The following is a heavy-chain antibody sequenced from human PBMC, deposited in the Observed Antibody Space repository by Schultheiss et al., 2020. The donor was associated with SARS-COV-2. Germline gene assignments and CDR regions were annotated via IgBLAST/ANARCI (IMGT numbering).Heavy chain of an antibody. CDR2: MNPNSGNT. CDR1: GCTFSKD. D-gene: IGHD2/OR15-2a*01. V-gene: IGHV1-8*01. CDR3: ARAHTLNTFRAGLGY. J-gene: IGHJ4*02. Sequence: ASVKVSCKASGCTFSKDVLWVRQAPGQRLEWMGWMNPNSGNTGYAQKFQGRVTMTTDTSTSTAYMELRSLRSDDTAVYYCARAHTLNTFRAGLGYWGQGTLVTVAS.